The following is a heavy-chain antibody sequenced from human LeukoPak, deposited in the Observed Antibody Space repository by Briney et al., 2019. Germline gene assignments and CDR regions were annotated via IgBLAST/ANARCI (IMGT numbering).Heavy chain of an antibody. J-gene: IGHJ4*02. Sequence: LSLTCTVSGVSISSYYWSWIRQPPGKGLEWVSYISSSGRNIHYADSVKGRFTISRDSAKNSLYLQMNSLRAEDTAVYYCVRKVGSSWYAWAFDYWGQGTLVTVSS. V-gene: IGHV3-11*01. CDR2: ISSSGRNI. CDR1: GVSISSYY. CDR3: VRKVGSSWYAWAFDY. D-gene: IGHD6-13*01.